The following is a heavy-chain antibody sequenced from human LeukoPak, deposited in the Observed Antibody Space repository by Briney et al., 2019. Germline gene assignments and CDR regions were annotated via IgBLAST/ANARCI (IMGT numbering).Heavy chain of an antibody. D-gene: IGHD1-26*01. J-gene: IGHJ4*02. CDR1: GFTFSSYA. Sequence: PGGSLRLSCSASGFTFSSYAMHWVRQAPGKGLEYVSAISSNGGSTYYADSVKGRFSISRDNSKNTLYLQMNSLRAEDTAVYYCAKDHSGSYFDYWGQGTLVTVSS. V-gene: IGHV3-64*04. CDR3: AKDHSGSYFDY. CDR2: ISSNGGST.